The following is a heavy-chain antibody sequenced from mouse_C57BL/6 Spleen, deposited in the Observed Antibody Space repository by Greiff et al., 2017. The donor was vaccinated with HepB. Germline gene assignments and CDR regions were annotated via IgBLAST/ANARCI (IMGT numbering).Heavy chain of an antibody. CDR1: GYAFSSSW. D-gene: IGHD5-5*01. CDR2: IYPGDGDT. J-gene: IGHJ2*01. V-gene: IGHV1-82*01. Sequence: VQLQQSGPELVKPGASVKISCKASGYAFSSSWMNWVKQRPGKGLEWIGRIYPGDGDTNYNGKFKGKATLTADKSSSTAYMQLSSLTSEDSAVYVCARGDYPVYFDYWGQCTTLTVSS. CDR3: ARGDYPVYFDY.